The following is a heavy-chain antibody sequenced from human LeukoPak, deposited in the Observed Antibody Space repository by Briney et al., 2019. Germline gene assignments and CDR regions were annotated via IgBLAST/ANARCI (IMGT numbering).Heavy chain of an antibody. CDR2: LFYSGNT. V-gene: IGHV4-39*01. Sequence: TSETLSLTCTVSGGSISSSNYYWGWIRQPPGKGLEWIGSLFYSGNTYYNPSLKSRVTISVDTSKNQLSLKVRSVTATDTAVYSCVRHSADHTSFDHWGQGTLVTVSS. CDR3: VRHSADHTSFDH. CDR1: GGSISSSNYY. J-gene: IGHJ4*02.